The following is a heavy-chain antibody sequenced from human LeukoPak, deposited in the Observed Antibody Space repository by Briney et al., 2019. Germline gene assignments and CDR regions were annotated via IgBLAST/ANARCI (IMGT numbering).Heavy chain of an antibody. J-gene: IGHJ4*02. D-gene: IGHD6-19*01. CDR1: GFTFSSYA. CDR3: AKVRSSGWLYYFGY. CDR2: ISGSGGST. Sequence: GGSLRLSCAASGFTFSSYAMSWVRQTPGKGLEWVSAISGSGGSTYYADSVKGRFTISRDNSKNTLYLQMNSLRAEDTAVYYCAKVRSSGWLYYFGYWGQGTLVTVSS. V-gene: IGHV3-23*01.